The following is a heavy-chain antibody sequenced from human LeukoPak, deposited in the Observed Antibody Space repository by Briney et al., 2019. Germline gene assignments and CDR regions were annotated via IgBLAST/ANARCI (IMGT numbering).Heavy chain of an antibody. J-gene: IGHJ5*02. CDR3: ARDWAWYSGSWYDPPLTWFDP. Sequence: PGGPLRFSCAASGFTFSSSAMHWVRQAPGKGLEWVAVISYDGSIKYYADSVKGRFTISRDNSTNPLYLQRNSLRASDTAVYDCARDWAWYSGSWYDPPLTWFDPWGQVTLVTASS. CDR1: GFTFSSSA. D-gene: IGHD6-13*01. V-gene: IGHV3-30*04. CDR2: ISYDGSIK.